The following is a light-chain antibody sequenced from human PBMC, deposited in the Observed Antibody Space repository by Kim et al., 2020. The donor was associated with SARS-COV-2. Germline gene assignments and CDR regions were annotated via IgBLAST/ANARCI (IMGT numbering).Light chain of an antibody. Sequence: GQSVTITCTGTSSDVDGYNLVSWYQQHPGKAPNIMIYDVTKRPSWVPDRFSGSKSGNTASLTVSGLQAEDEADYYCSSHAVSNRVVFGGGTQLTVL. CDR3: SSHAVSNRVV. J-gene: IGLJ2*01. V-gene: IGLV2-8*01. CDR2: DVT. CDR1: SSDVDGYNL.